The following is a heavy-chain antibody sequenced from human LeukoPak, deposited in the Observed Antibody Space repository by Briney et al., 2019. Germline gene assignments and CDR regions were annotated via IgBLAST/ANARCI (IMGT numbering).Heavy chain of an antibody. J-gene: IGHJ4*02. Sequence: SETLSLTCAVYGGSFSGYYWSWIRQPPGKGLEWIGEINHSGSTNYNPSLKSRVTISVDTSKNQFSLKLSSVTAADTAVYYFARRMTYYYDSSGYYIFFDYWGQGTLVTVSS. CDR1: GGSFSGYY. CDR2: INHSGST. V-gene: IGHV4-34*01. CDR3: ARRMTYYYDSSGYYIFFDY. D-gene: IGHD3-22*01.